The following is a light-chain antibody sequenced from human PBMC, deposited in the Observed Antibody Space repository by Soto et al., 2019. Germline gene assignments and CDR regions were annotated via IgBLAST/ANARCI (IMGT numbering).Light chain of an antibody. J-gene: IGKJ4*01. CDR3: QQYGSSPPHT. Sequence: EILMTQSPATLSVSLGDRATLSCWASQSVSSSLAWYQKKPVQAPRLLVWRASIRATDMAARFSGSGSGTEFTLTISSFQPEDSAVYYCQQYGSSPPHTFGGGAKVDIK. CDR1: QSVSSS. CDR2: RAS. V-gene: IGKV3-15*01.